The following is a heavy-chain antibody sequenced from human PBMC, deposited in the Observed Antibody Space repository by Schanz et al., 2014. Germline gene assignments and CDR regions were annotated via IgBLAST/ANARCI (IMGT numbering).Heavy chain of an antibody. CDR3: VRDTDYHFDY. V-gene: IGHV3-74*01. CDR2: TSNEGSFT. D-gene: IGHD4-17*01. CDR1: GFTFSDSW. J-gene: IGHJ4*02. Sequence: EVQLVESGGGLVQPGGSLRLSCAASGFTFSDSWMHWVRQAPGKGLLWVSRTSNEGSFTTFADSVKGRFTISRDNAKNTLYLQMNSLRAEDTAVYYCVRDTDYHFDYWGQGTLVTVSS.